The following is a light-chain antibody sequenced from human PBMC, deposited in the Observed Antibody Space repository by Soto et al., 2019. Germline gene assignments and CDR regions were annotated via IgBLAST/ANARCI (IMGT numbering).Light chain of an antibody. CDR1: QSVSSSY. J-gene: IGKJ2*01. V-gene: IGKV3-20*01. CDR2: GAS. Sequence: EIVLTQSPGTLSLSPGEIATLSCRASQSVSSSYLAWYQQKPGQAPRLLISGASSRATGNPDRFSGSGSGTDFPLTISRLEPEDFAVYYCQQHGSAYTFGQGTKLEIK. CDR3: QQHGSAYT.